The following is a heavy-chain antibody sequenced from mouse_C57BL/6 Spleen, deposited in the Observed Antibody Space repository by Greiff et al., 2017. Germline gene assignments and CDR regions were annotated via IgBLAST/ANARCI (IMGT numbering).Heavy chain of an antibody. CDR3: ARAYDGYYPYAMDY. CDR2: LAPSDSYT. Sequence: VQLQQPGAELVMPGASVKLSCKASGYTFTSYWMHWVKQRPGQGLEWIGELAPSDSYTNYNQKFKGKSTLTVDKSSSTAYMQLSSLTSEDSAVYYCARAYDGYYPYAMDYWGQGTSVTVSS. V-gene: IGHV1-69*01. J-gene: IGHJ4*01. D-gene: IGHD2-3*01. CDR1: GYTFTSYW.